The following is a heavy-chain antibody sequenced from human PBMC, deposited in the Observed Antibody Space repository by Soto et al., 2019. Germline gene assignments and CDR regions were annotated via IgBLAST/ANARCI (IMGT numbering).Heavy chain of an antibody. V-gene: IGHV5-51*01. CDR2: IYPGDSDT. Sequence: PGESLKISCKGSGYSFTSYWIGWVRQMPGKGLEWMGIIYPGDSDTRYSPSFQGQVTISADKSISTAYLQWSSLKASDTAMYYCARLSSRYYDILTGHYYYYYMDGWGKGTTVTVAS. D-gene: IGHD3-9*01. CDR1: GYSFTSYW. CDR3: ARLSSRYYDILTGHYYYYYMDG. J-gene: IGHJ6*03.